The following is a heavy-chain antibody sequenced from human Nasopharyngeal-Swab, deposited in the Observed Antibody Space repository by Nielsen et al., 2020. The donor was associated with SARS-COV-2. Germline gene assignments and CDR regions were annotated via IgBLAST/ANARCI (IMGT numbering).Heavy chain of an antibody. J-gene: IGHJ4*02. D-gene: IGHD3-22*01. V-gene: IGHV1-46*01. CDR2: INPSGGST. Sequence: VRQMPGKGLEWMGIINPSGGSTSYAQKFQGRVTMTRDTSASTVYMELSSLRSEDTAVYYCARGLGDSSGYYDYWGQGTLVTVSS. CDR3: ARGLGDSSGYYDY.